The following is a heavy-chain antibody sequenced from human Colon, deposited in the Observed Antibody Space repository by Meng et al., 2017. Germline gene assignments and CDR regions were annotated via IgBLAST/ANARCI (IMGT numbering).Heavy chain of an antibody. J-gene: IGHJ4*02. CDR2: TYDRSKWYN. CDR3: ARDQLLTSNWGLGWSFDY. V-gene: IGHV6-1*01. CDR1: GEEVSCNRAA. D-gene: IGHD7-27*01. Sequence: VHLELSVACLVNRSLTLPRPRGTTGEEVSCNRAAWNRVGQSQSIGLEWMGRTYDRSKWYNAYAVSLKSRITINPDTSKNQFSLQLNSVTPEDTAVYYCARDQLLTSNWGLGWSFDYWGQGTLVTVSS.